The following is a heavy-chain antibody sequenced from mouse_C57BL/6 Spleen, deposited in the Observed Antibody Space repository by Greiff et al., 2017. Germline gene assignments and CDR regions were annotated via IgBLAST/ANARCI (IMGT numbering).Heavy chain of an antibody. J-gene: IGHJ1*03. Sequence: EVMLVESGGGLVQPGGSLSLSCAASGFTFTDYYMSWVRQPPGKALEWLGFIRNKANGYTTEYSASVKGRFTISRDNSQSILYLQMKALRAEDSATYYCARLYGNYVWYFEVWGTGATVTVSS. CDR1: GFTFTDYY. V-gene: IGHV7-3*01. CDR2: IRNKANGYTT. CDR3: ARLYGNYVWYFEV. D-gene: IGHD2-1*01.